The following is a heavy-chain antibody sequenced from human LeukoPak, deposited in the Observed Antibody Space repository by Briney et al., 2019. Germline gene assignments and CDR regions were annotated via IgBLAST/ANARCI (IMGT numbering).Heavy chain of an antibody. D-gene: IGHD3-22*01. V-gene: IGHV1-24*01. CDR2: FDPEDGET. CDR3: ATRGPDSSGYYYYFDY. J-gene: IGHJ4*02. Sequence: ASVKVSCKASGYTFTGYYMHLVRQAPGKGLEWMGGFDPEDGETIYAQKFQGRVTMTEDTSTDTAYMELSSLRSEDTAVYYCATRGPDSSGYYYYFDYWGQGTLVTVSS. CDR1: GYTFTGYY.